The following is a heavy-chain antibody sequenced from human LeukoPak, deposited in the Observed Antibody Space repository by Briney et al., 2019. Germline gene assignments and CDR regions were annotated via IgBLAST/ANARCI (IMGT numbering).Heavy chain of an antibody. Sequence: SETLSLTCTVSGGSISSGGYYWSWIRQPPGKGLEWIGEINHSGSTNYNPSLKSRVTISVDTSKNQFSLKLSSVTAADTAVYYCARGRNTLFDPWGQGTLVTVSS. V-gene: IGHV4-39*07. CDR1: GGSISSGGYY. CDR3: ARGRNTLFDP. D-gene: IGHD2-2*02. CDR2: INHSGST. J-gene: IGHJ5*02.